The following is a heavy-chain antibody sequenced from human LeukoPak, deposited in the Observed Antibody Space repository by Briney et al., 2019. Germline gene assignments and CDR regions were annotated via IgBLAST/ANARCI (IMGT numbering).Heavy chain of an antibody. J-gene: IGHJ4*02. D-gene: IGHD6-19*01. CDR2: IYHSGST. CDR1: GGSISSGGYS. V-gene: IGHV4-30-2*01. CDR3: ASGGSSGWSGDFDY. Sequence: SETLPLTCAVSGGSISSGGYSWSWIRQPPGKGLEWIGYIYHSGSTYYNPSLKSRVTISVDRSKNQFSLKLSSVTAADTAVYYCASGGSSGWSGDFDYWGQGTLVTVSS.